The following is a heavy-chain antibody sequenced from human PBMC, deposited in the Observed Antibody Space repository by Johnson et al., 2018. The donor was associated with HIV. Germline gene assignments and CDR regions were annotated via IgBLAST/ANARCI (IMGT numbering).Heavy chain of an antibody. CDR1: GFTVSSNY. CDR3: PRERLLVRGVMPGAFDI. Sequence: VQLVESGGGLIQPGGSLRLSCAASGFTVSSNYMSWVRQAPGKGLEWVSVIYSGGSKYYADSVKGSFTLSRNNSKNTLYLQMNSLRAEDTALYYWPRERLLVRGVMPGAFDIWGQGTMVTVSS. J-gene: IGHJ3*02. D-gene: IGHD3-10*01. V-gene: IGHV3-53*01. CDR2: IYSGGSK.